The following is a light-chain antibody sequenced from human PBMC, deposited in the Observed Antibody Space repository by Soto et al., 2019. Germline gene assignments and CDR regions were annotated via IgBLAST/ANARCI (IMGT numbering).Light chain of an antibody. Sequence: QSVLTQPPSTSGSPGQSVTISCTGTSSDVGGYNYVSWYQQHPGKVPKLIIYEVSRRPSGVPYRFSGSKSGNTASLTVSGLQPEDAADYYCSSYADSDTFLFGGGTKVTVL. CDR2: EVS. CDR1: SSDVGGYNY. CDR3: SSYADSDTFL. V-gene: IGLV2-8*01. J-gene: IGLJ3*02.